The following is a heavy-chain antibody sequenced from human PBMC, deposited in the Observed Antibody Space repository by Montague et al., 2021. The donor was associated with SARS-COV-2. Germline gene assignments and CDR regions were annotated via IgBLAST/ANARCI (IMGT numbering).Heavy chain of an antibody. V-gene: IGHV4-39*01. J-gene: IGHJ5*02. D-gene: IGHD5/OR15-5a*01. CDR3: ARLIGHVLVSVTGANWFDP. CDR2: FSYSDST. Sequence: SETLSLTCSVSGASISTSTDHWAWIRQSPGKGLEWVGSFSYSDSTHYNLSLRSRVTISGDSSKNQFSLNLNSVTAADTAIYYCARLIGHVLVSVTGANWFDPWGQGTLVTVSS. CDR1: GASISTSTDH.